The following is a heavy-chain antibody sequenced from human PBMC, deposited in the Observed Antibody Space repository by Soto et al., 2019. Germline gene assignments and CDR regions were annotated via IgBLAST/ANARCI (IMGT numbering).Heavy chain of an antibody. Sequence: GGSRRLSCAASGFTFSSYSMNWVRQAPGKGLEWVSSISSSSSYIYYADSVKGRFTISRDNAKNSLYLQMNSLRAEDTAVYYCARSSRGVLLRFDYWGQGTLVTVSS. CDR3: ARSSRGVLLRFDY. CDR1: GFTFSSYS. D-gene: IGHD3-10*01. CDR2: ISSSSSYI. J-gene: IGHJ4*02. V-gene: IGHV3-21*01.